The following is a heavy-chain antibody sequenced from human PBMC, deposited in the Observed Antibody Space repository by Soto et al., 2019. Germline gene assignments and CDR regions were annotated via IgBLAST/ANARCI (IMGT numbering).Heavy chain of an antibody. CDR1: GFTFSNYE. CDR2: ISSSSSGI. Sequence: EVQLVESGGELVQPGGSLRVSCTASGFTFSNYEMNWVRQAPGKGLEWVSYISSSSSGIYYTDSVKGRFTISRDNAKNSLYLQMNSLRAEDTAVYYCARRRYVDLWGRGTLVTVSS. J-gene: IGHJ2*01. CDR3: ARRRYVDL. V-gene: IGHV3-48*03.